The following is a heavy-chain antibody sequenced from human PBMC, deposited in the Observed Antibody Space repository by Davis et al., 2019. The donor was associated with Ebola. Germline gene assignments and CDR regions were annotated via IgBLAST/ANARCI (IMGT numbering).Heavy chain of an antibody. CDR3: AIPDCSGADCFSVYIKS. J-gene: IGHJ4*02. V-gene: IGHV3-30*03. D-gene: IGHD2-21*02. Sequence: GESLKISCAASGFTFSGYGMHWVRQAPGKGLEWVAVISYDGSNKYYADSVKGRFTISRDSSKNTLFLQMNSLRAEDTAVYYCAIPDCSGADCFSVYIKSWGQGTLVTVSS. CDR2: ISYDGSNK. CDR1: GFTFSGYG.